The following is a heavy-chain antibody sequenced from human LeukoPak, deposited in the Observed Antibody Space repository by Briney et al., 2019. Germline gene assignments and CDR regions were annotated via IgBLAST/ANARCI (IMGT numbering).Heavy chain of an antibody. CDR2: MYYSGST. D-gene: IGHD3-22*01. J-gene: IGHJ5*02. V-gene: IGHV4-59*01. CDR1: GGFISSYY. CDR3: ARDVRESSGYRVGFDP. Sequence: PSETLFFTCTVSGGFISSYYWSWIRQPPGKGLEWIGYMYYSGSTNYNPSLKSRVTISVDTSKNQFSLKLISVTAADTAVYYCARDVRESSGYRVGFDPWGQGTLVTVSS.